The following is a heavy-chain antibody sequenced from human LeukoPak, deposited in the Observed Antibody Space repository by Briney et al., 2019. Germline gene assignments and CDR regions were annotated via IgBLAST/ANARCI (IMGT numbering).Heavy chain of an antibody. CDR2: ISYDGSNK. CDR1: GFTFSSYA. CDR3: AREEWYNWNAPSPTHAFDI. J-gene: IGHJ3*02. Sequence: PGGSLRLSCAASGFTFSSYAMHWVRQAPGKGLEWVAVISYDGSNKYYADSVKGRFTISRDNSKNTLYLQMNSLRAEDTAVYYCAREEWYNWNAPSPTHAFDIWGQGTMVTVSS. D-gene: IGHD1-1*01. V-gene: IGHV3-30-3*01.